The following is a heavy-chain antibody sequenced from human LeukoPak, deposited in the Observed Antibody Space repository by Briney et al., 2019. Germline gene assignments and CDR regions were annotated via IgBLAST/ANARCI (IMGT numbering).Heavy chain of an antibody. D-gene: IGHD1-26*01. V-gene: IGHV3-43*02. CDR2: ISGDGGST. J-gene: IGHJ4*02. CDR3: AKDIGREAGGAIDY. CDR1: GFTFDDYA. Sequence: GSLRLSCAASGFTFDDYAMHWVRQAPGKGLEWVSLISGDGGSTYYADSVKGRFTISRDNSKNSLYMQMNSLRTEDTALYYRAKDIGREAGGAIDYWGQGTLVTVSS.